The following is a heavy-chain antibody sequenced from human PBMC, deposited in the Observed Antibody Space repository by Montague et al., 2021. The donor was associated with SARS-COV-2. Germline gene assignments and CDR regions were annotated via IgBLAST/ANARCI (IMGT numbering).Heavy chain of an antibody. CDR2: VLYSKGT. J-gene: IGHJ4*02. D-gene: IGHD3-9*01. V-gene: IGHV4-59*08. Sequence: SETLSLTCTVSGVSVTDYYWSWIRQPPGKGLEWVGDVLYSKGTNFNPSLKSRVAISVDTSKIQFSLRLTSVTAADTAFYYWVRHPHYDGLNGPPDFWGQGTLVTVSS. CDR3: VRHPHYDGLNGPPDF. CDR1: GVSVTDYY.